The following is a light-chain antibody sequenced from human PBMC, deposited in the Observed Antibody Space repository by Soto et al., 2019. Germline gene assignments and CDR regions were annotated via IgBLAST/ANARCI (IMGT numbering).Light chain of an antibody. Sequence: QSVLTQPPSASGTPGQRVTISYSTSSSNIGGNTVNWYQQVPGTAPKLLIYSYDQRPSGVPDRFSGSKSGTSASLAISGLQSEDEADYYCAAWDASLNGYVFGTGTKLTVL. V-gene: IGLV1-44*01. CDR1: SSNIGGNT. CDR2: SYD. CDR3: AAWDASLNGYV. J-gene: IGLJ1*01.